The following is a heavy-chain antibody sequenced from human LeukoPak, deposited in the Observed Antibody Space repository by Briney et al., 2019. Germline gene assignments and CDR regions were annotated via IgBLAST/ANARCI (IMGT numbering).Heavy chain of an antibody. CDR3: ARDTGLTGDRCMDV. Sequence: PGGSLRLSCAASGFTFSSYSMNWVRQAPGKGLEWVSSISSSSSYIYYADSVKGRFTISRDNAKNSLYLQMNSLRAEDTAVYYCARDTGLTGDRCMDVWGKGTTVTVSS. D-gene: IGHD7-27*01. J-gene: IGHJ6*03. CDR2: ISSSSSYI. CDR1: GFTFSSYS. V-gene: IGHV3-21*01.